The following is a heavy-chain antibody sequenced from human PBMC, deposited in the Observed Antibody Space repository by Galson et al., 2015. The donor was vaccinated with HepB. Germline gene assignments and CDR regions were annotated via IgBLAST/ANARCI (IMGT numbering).Heavy chain of an antibody. D-gene: IGHD3-10*01. J-gene: IGHJ5*02. CDR3: ARITMVRGVVWGWFDP. Sequence: PALVKPTQTLTLTCTFSGFSLRTSGMCVSWIRQPPGKALEWLARIDWDDDKYYSTSLKTRLTISKDTSKNQVVLTMTNMDPVDTATYYCARITMVRGVVWGWFDPWGQGTLVTVSS. CDR2: IDWDDDK. CDR1: GFSLRTSGMC. V-gene: IGHV2-70*11.